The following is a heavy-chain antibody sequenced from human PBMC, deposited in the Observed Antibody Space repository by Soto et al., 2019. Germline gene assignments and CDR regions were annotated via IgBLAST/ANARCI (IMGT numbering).Heavy chain of an antibody. CDR1: GGSFSGYY. V-gene: IGHV4-34*01. Sequence: PSETLSLTCAVYGGSFSGYYWSWIRQPPGKGLEWIGEIDHSGSTNYNPSLESRVTMSVDTSKNQFSLKVSSVTAADTGVYFCARVSSTWHLLPDSWGQGTPVTAPQ. D-gene: IGHD6-13*01. J-gene: IGHJ4*02. CDR2: IDHSGST. CDR3: ARVSSTWHLLPDS.